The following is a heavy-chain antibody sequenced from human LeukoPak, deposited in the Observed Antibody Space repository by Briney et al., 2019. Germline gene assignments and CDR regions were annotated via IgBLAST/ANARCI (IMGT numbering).Heavy chain of an antibody. CDR3: ARDGYVTMVRGPHSPYYYYGMDV. CDR1: GGTFSSYA. CDR2: IIPIFGTA. V-gene: IGHV1-69*05. D-gene: IGHD3-10*01. Sequence: SVKVSCKASGGTFSSYAISWVRQAPGQGLEWMGGIIPIFGTANYAQKLQGRVTMTTDTSTSTAYMELRSLRSGDTAVYYCARDGYVTMVRGPHSPYYYYGMDVWGQGTTVTVSS. J-gene: IGHJ6*02.